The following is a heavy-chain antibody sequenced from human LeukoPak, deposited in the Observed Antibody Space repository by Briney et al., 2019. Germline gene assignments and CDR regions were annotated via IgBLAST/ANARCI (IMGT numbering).Heavy chain of an antibody. Sequence: GGSLRLSCAASGFSFSNYWMSWVRQAPGKGLEWVAVISYDGSNKYYADSVKGRFTISRDNSKNTLYLQMNSLRAEDTAVYYCARDGSDWGQGTLVTVSS. J-gene: IGHJ4*02. V-gene: IGHV3-30-3*01. CDR1: GFSFSNYW. CDR2: ISYDGSNK. D-gene: IGHD1-1*01. CDR3: ARDGSD.